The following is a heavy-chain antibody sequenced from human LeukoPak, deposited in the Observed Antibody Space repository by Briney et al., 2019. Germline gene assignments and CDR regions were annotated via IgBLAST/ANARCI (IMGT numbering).Heavy chain of an antibody. CDR2: TSYDGGNK. CDR3: AKDCSRLCYYFDY. CDR1: GFTFSTYG. D-gene: IGHD2-15*01. Sequence: PGRSLRLSCAASGFTFSTYGMHWVRQAPGKGLEWVAVTSYDGGNKYYADSVRGRFTISRDNSKNTLYLQMKSIRAEVTAVYFCAKDCSRLCYYFDYWGQGTLVTVSS. J-gene: IGHJ4*02. V-gene: IGHV3-30*18.